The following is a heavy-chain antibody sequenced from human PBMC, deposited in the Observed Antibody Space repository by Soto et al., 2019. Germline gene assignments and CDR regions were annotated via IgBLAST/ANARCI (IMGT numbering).Heavy chain of an antibody. V-gene: IGHV3-30*18. D-gene: IGHD2-8*02. CDR1: GFTFSSYG. CDR2: ISYDGSNE. CDR3: AKDAGGGSYSYY. J-gene: IGHJ4*02. Sequence: QVQLVESGGGVVQPGRSLRLSCAASGFTFSSYGMHWVRKAPGKGLERVAVISYDGSNEYYADSVKGRFTISRDNSKNTLYLQMNSLRAEDTAVYYCAKDAGGGSYSYYWGQGTLVTVSS.